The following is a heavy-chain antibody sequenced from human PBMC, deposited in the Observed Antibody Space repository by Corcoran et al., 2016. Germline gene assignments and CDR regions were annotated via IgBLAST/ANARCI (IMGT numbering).Heavy chain of an antibody. J-gene: IGHJ4*02. CDR1: GYTFTSYY. D-gene: IGHD6-19*01. V-gene: IGHV1-46*01. Sequence: QVQLVQSGAEVKKTGASVKVSCKASGYTFTSYYMHWVRQAPGQGLEWMGIINPSGGSTSYAQKFQGRVTMTREPSTSAVYMELSSLRSEDTAVYYCASRGGWPYYFDYWGQGTLVTVSS. CDR2: INPSGGST. CDR3: ASRGGWPYYFDY.